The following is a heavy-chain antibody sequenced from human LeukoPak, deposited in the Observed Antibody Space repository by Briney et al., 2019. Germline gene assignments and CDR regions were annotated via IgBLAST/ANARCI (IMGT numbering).Heavy chain of an antibody. V-gene: IGHV4-39*01. D-gene: IGHD3-3*01. CDR3: ARHPLGNYYDFWSGYPNWFDP. CDR2: IYYSGST. J-gene: IGHJ5*02. CDR1: GGSISSSSYY. Sequence: SETLSLTCTVSGGSISSSSYYWGWIRQPPGKGLERIGSIYYSGSTYYNPSLKSRVTISVDTSKNQFSLKLSSVTAADTAVYYCARHPLGNYYDFWSGYPNWFDPWGQGTLVTVSS.